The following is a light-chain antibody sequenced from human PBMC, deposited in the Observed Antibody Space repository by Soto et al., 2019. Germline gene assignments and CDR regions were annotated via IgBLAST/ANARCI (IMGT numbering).Light chain of an antibody. CDR2: EVT. V-gene: IGLV2-14*01. Sequence: QSVLTQPASVPGSPGQSITISCTGTSSDVGAYNYVSWYQHRPGRAPKLIIYEVTNRPSGVSNRFSGSKSGNTASLRISDLQSEDEADYYCNSYTSTSARVFGTGTKVTVL. CDR1: SSDVGAYNY. CDR3: NSYTSTSARV. J-gene: IGLJ1*01.